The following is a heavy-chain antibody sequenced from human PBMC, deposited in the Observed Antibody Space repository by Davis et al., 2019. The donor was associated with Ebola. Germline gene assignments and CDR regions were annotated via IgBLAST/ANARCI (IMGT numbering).Heavy chain of an antibody. Sequence: PSEPLTPTCHASGVSITTHSWSWIRQPPGKGLEWIGSIYYSGSTNYNSSLKSRVTISVDTSKAQFSLNLGSVTAADTAVYYCAERGGSVWGQGTLVTVSS. CDR2: IYYSGST. CDR1: GVSITTHS. V-gene: IGHV4-59*11. J-gene: IGHJ4*02. CDR3: AERGGSV. D-gene: IGHD3-16*01.